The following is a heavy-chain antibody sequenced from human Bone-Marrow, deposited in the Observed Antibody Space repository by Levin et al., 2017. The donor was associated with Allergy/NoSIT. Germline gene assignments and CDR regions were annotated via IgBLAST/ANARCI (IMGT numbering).Heavy chain of an antibody. J-gene: IGHJ4*02. D-gene: IGHD6-13*01. CDR2: ISGTGFTT. CDR1: GFAFTDYA. Sequence: GESLKISCAASGFAFTDYAMTWVRQVPGQGLEWVSTISGTGFTTYYADSVEGRFTVSRDNSKDTVFLSLNDLRAEDTAIYYCARVHLIAAAGRLDSWGQGTLVTVSS. CDR3: ARVHLIAAAGRLDS. V-gene: IGHV3-23*01.